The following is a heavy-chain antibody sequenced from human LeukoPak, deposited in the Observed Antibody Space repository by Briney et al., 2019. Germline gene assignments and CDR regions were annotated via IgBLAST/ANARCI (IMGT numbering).Heavy chain of an antibody. CDR3: ARPKYSSSWYYFDY. CDR1: GYSFTSYW. CDR2: IYPGDSDT. J-gene: IGHJ4*02. D-gene: IGHD6-13*01. V-gene: IGHV5-51*01. Sequence: GESLQISCKGSGYSFTSYWIGWVRQLPGKGLEWMGIIYPGDSDTRYSPSFQGQVTISADKSISTAYLQWSSLKASDTAMYYCARPKYSSSWYYFDYWGQGTLVTVSS.